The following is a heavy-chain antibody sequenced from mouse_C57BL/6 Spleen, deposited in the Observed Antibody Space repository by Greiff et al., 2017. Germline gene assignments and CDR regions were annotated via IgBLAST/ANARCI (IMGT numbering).Heavy chain of an antibody. J-gene: IGHJ2*01. CDR2: INPNYGTT. D-gene: IGHD1-1*01. Sequence: QLKESGPELVKPGASVKISCKASGYSFTDYNMNWVKQSNGKSLEWIGVINPNYGTTSYNQKFKGKATLTVDQSSSTAYMQLNSLTSEDSAVYYCASGVYYGSSYYFDYWGQGTTLTVSS. CDR3: ASGVYYGSSYYFDY. CDR1: GYSFTDYN. V-gene: IGHV1-39*01.